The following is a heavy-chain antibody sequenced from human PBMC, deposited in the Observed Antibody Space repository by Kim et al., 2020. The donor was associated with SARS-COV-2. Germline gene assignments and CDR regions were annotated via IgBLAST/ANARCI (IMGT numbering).Heavy chain of an antibody. V-gene: IGHV1-69*01. J-gene: IGHJ3*02. Sequence: YAQKFQGRVTITADESTSTAYMELSSLRSEDTAVYYCANQHGVLLRAFHIWGQGTMVTVSS. CDR3: ANQHGVLLRAFHI. D-gene: IGHD3-10*01.